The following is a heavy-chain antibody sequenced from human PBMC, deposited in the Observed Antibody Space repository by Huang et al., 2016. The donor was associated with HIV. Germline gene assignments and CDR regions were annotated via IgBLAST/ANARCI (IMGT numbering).Heavy chain of an antibody. CDR2: KNPKRGNT. Sequence: QVQLVQSGAEVKKPGASVKVYCKASGFNFNNYDFNWVRQASGQGLEWVGWKNPKRGNTGDAQKCQGRDTITRNTSITTAYMELRSLRSEDTAVYYCARARGFLYDSTGYYSRYYFDSWGQGTLVTISS. CDR3: ARARGFLYDSTGYYSRYYFDS. V-gene: IGHV1-8*03. J-gene: IGHJ4*02. CDR1: GFNFNNYD. D-gene: IGHD3-22*01.